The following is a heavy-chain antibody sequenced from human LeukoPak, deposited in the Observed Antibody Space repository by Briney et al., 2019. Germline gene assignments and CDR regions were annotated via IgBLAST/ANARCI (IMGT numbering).Heavy chain of an antibody. J-gene: IGHJ4*02. D-gene: IGHD2-15*01. CDR1: GFTFSNFG. V-gene: IGHV3-33*08. CDR3: AKGYCSGGSCYPLGDY. CDR2: IWYGGSKK. Sequence: GGSLRLSCAASGFTFSNFGMHWVRQSPGKGLEWVAVIWYGGSKKYYADSVKGRFTISRDKSKNTLYLQMNSLRAEDTAVYYCAKGYCSGGSCYPLGDYWGQGTLVTVSS.